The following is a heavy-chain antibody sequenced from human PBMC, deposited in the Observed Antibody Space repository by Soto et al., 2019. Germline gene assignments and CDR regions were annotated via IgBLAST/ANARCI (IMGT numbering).Heavy chain of an antibody. CDR2: IYYSGST. J-gene: IGHJ5*02. D-gene: IGHD6-19*01. V-gene: IGHV4-61*01. CDR3: ARASYSSGWFQHNWFDP. CDR1: GGSVSSGSYY. Sequence: PSQTLSLTCTVSGGSVSSGSYYWSWIRQPPGKGLEWIGYIYYSGSTNYNPSLKSRVTISVDTSKNQFSLKLSSVTAADTAVYYCARASYSSGWFQHNWFDPWGQGTLVTVSS.